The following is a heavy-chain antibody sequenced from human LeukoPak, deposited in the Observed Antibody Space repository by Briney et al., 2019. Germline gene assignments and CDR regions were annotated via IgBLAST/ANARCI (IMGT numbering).Heavy chain of an antibody. J-gene: IGHJ4*02. CDR1: GFSFSGYS. CDR2: ISSSSGYI. CDR3: ARVGSSGSYPKGVYFDY. D-gene: IGHD1-26*01. Sequence: GGSLRLSCAASGFSFSGYSMNWVRQAPGKGLEWVSSISSSSGYIHYADSVKGRFTISRDNAKNSLYLQMNSLRAEDTAVYYCARVGSSGSYPKGVYFDYWGQGTLVTVSS. V-gene: IGHV3-21*04.